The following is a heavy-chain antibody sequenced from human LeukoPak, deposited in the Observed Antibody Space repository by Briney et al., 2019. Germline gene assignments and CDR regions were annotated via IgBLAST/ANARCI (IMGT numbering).Heavy chain of an antibody. J-gene: IGHJ4*02. CDR2: IREDVREK. CDR1: GFTFSSYW. V-gene: IGHV3-7*01. D-gene: IGHD2-2*01. CDR3: ARHLMYQRDFGY. Sequence: GGSLRLSCAASGFTFSSYWMSWVRQAPGKGLEWVAAIREDVREKSYVDSVKGRFTISIDNAKNSRYLQMNSLRAEDTAVYYCARHLMYQRDFGYWGQGTLVSVSS.